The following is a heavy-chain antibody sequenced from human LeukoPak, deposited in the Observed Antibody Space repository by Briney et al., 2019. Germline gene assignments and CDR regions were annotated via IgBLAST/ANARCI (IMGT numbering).Heavy chain of an antibody. V-gene: IGHV3-9*01. CDR3: AKDIDPGIGIVDAFDI. Sequence: GRSLRLSSAASGFTFYDYAMHWVRHAPGKGLEWGSGISWNSGSIGYTDSVKVRFTISRDNAKNSLYLQMNSLRAEDKALYYCAKDIDPGIGIVDAFDIWGQGTMVTVSS. CDR2: ISWNSGSI. CDR1: GFTFYDYA. J-gene: IGHJ3*02. D-gene: IGHD1-26*01.